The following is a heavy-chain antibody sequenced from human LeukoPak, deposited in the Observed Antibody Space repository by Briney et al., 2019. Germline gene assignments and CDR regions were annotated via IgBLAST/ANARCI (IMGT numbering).Heavy chain of an antibody. V-gene: IGHV3-23*01. Sequence: PGGSLRLCCAASGFTFSNYVMSWVRQAAGKGLEWVSAITGSSDSTYYADSVKGRLTSSRDNSKSTLFLQMNSLRAEDTAIYYCAKGSSNSRPYYFDYWGQGTLATVPS. CDR3: AKGSSNSRPYYFDY. CDR1: GFTFSNYV. D-gene: IGHD1-1*01. CDR2: ITGSSDST. J-gene: IGHJ4*02.